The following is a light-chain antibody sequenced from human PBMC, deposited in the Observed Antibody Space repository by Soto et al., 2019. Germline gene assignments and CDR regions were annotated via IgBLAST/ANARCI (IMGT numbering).Light chain of an antibody. CDR1: SSGIGTFNL. J-gene: IGLJ1*01. CDR2: EVN. Sequence: QSALTQPASVSGSPGQSIAISCTGNSSGIGTFNLVSWYQQHPGRAPKLIIYEVNKRPSGISSRFSASKSGNTASLTVSGLRAEDEADYYCSSYAGSNNFVFGTGTKLTVL. CDR3: SSYAGSNNFV. V-gene: IGLV2-23*02.